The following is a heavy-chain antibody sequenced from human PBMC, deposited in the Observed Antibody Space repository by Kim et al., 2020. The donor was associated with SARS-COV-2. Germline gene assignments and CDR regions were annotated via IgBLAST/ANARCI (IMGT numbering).Heavy chain of an antibody. V-gene: IGHV3-15*01. Sequence: GGSLRLSCVASGFTVSNVWMNWVRQAPGKGLEWVGRIRSKSAGGTTDSAAPVTGRFTISRDDSKNTLYLQMNSLKSEDTAVYYCFMNKGDYWGQGTLVTVSS. D-gene: IGHD3-16*01. J-gene: IGHJ4*02. CDR1: GFTVSNVW. CDR3: FMNKGDY. CDR2: IRSKSAGGTT.